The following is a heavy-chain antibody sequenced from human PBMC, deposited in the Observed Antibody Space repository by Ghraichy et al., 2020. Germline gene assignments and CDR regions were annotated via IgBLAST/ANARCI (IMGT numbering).Heavy chain of an antibody. V-gene: IGHV3-23*01. Sequence: GGSLRLSCAASGFTFSSYAMSWVRQAPGQGLEWVSAITASGGTTYYADSVKGRFTISRDNSKNTLYLQMNSLRAEDTAVYYCAKVGNWEIPYFDLWGRGTLVTVYS. J-gene: IGHJ2*01. CDR2: ITASGGTT. CDR1: GFTFSSYA. D-gene: IGHD7-27*01. CDR3: AKVGNWEIPYFDL.